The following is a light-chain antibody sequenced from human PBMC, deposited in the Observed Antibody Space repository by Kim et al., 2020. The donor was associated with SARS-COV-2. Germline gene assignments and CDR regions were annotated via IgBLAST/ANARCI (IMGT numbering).Light chain of an antibody. CDR3: QSYDSSLSGSRV. V-gene: IGLV1-40*01. CDR2: GNS. Sequence: RVTISCTGSSSNIGAGYDVPLYQQLPGTAPKLLIYGNSNRPSGVPDRFSGSKSGTSASLAITGLQAEDEADYYCQSYDSSLSGSRVFGGGTQLTVL. J-gene: IGLJ2*01. CDR1: SSNIGAGYD.